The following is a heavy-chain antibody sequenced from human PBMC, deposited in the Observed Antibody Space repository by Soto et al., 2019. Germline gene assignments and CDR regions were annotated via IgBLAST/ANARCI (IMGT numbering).Heavy chain of an antibody. CDR3: AKGSNPYYYDSSWFY. V-gene: IGHV3-23*01. CDR1: GFTFSSYS. CDR2: ISGSGGST. J-gene: IGHJ4*02. D-gene: IGHD3-22*01. Sequence: GSLILSCAASGFTFSSYSMIWVLQAPGKGLGWVSAISGSGGSTYYADSVKGRFTISRDNSKNTLYLQMNSLRAEDTAVYYCAKGSNPYYYDSSWFYWGQGTMVTVSS.